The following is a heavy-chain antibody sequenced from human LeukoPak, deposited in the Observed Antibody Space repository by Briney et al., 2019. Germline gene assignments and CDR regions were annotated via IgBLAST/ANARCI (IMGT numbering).Heavy chain of an antibody. Sequence: ASVKVSCKASGYTFTSYDINWVRQATGQGLEWMGWMNPNSGNTGYAQKFQGRVTITRNTSISTAYMELSSLRSEDTAVYYCALTDYYFWSGYINHRFWFDPWGQGTLVTVSS. V-gene: IGHV1-8*03. CDR3: ALTDYYFWSGYINHRFWFDP. CDR2: MNPNSGNT. CDR1: GYTFTSYD. D-gene: IGHD3-3*01. J-gene: IGHJ5*02.